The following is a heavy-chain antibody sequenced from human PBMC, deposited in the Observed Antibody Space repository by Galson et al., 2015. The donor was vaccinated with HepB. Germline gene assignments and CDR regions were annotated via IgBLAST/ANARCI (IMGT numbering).Heavy chain of an antibody. CDR3: ARGTNAYSYGYYYFDY. J-gene: IGHJ4*02. D-gene: IGHD5-18*01. CDR1: GFTFSSYS. Sequence: SLRLSCAASGFTFSSYSMNWVRQAPGKGLEWVSSISSSSSYIYYADSVKGRFTISRDNAKNSLYLQMNSLRAEDTAVYYCARGTNAYSYGYYYFDYWGQGTLVTVSS. CDR2: ISSSSSYI. V-gene: IGHV3-21*01.